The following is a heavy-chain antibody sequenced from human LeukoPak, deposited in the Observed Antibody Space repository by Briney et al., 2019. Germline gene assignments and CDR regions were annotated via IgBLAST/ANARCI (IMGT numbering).Heavy chain of an antibody. V-gene: IGHV3-53*01. CDR2: IYGGGNT. Sequence: GGSLRLSCAASGFTVSSDYVSWVRQPPGKGLEWLSIIYGGGNTYYADSVKGRFTISRDNLRNTVYLQMNSLRGEDTAVYYCARDTYYYYGMDVWGQGTTVTVSS. CDR1: GFTVSSDY. CDR3: ARDTYYYYGMDV. J-gene: IGHJ6*02.